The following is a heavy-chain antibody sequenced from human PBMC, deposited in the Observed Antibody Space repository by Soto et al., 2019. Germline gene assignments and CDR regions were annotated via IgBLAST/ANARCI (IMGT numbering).Heavy chain of an antibody. CDR2: ISSSSSYI. Sequence: GGSLRLSCAASGFTFITYTMDWVRQAPGKGLEWVSSISSSSSYIYYADSVKGRFTISRDNARNSVHLQMTSLRDEDTAGCCCARARSSSCSLDHWGQGTLVTVSS. CDR3: ARARSSSCSLDH. V-gene: IGHV3-21*01. J-gene: IGHJ5*02. D-gene: IGHD6-13*01. CDR1: GFTFITYT.